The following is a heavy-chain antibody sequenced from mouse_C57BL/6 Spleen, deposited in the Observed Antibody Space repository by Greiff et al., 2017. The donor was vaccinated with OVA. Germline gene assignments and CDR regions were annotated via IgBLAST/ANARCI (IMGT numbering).Heavy chain of an antibody. CDR1: GYTFTGYW. CDR3: ARRYCITFDY. Sequence: QVQLQQSGAELMKPGASVTLSCKATGYTFTGYWIEWVKQRPGHGLEWIGEILPGSGSTNYNQKFKGKATFTADTSSNPAYMQLSSLTTEDSAIYYCARRYCITFDYWGQGTTLTVSS. J-gene: IGHJ2*01. CDR2: ILPGSGST. D-gene: IGHD1-1*01. V-gene: IGHV1-9*01.